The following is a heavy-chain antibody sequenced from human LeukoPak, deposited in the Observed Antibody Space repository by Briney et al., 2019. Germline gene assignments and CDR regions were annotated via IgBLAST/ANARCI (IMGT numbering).Heavy chain of an antibody. D-gene: IGHD6-19*01. CDR3: ARRGTIAVPVFWFDP. CDR2: IRYDGSHK. Sequence: GRSLRLSCAASGFTFSSYGMHWVRQAPGKGLEWVAFIRYDGSHKSYADSVEGRFTISRDNSKNTLYLQINRLRAEDTAVYYCARRGTIAVPVFWFDPWGQGTLVIVSS. V-gene: IGHV3-33*01. CDR1: GFTFSSYG. J-gene: IGHJ5*02.